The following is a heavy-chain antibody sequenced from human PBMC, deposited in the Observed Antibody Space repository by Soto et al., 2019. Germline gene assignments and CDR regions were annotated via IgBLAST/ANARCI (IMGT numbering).Heavy chain of an antibody. V-gene: IGHV4-39*01. CDR3: ARKLRSGGYYLDS. D-gene: IGHD2-15*01. CDR1: GASIRSSNYY. Sequence: QLQLQESGPGLVKPSETLSLTCTVSGASIRSSNYYWGFIRQPPGKGLEWIGSIYYSGSTYYNPSLKGRVTIAVDTSKNQSALNLSSVTAADTAMYYGARKLRSGGYYLDSWGQGTLVTVSS. CDR2: IYYSGST. J-gene: IGHJ4*02.